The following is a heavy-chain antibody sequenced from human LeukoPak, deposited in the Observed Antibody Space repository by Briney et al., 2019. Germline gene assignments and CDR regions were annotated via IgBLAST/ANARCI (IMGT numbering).Heavy chain of an antibody. V-gene: IGHV3-23*01. J-gene: IGHJ6*04. CDR2: ISGSVGST. Sequence: GGSLRLSCAASGFTFSSYAMSWVRQAPGKGLEWVSAISGSVGSTYYADSVKGRFTISRDNSKNTLYLQMNSLRAEDTAVYYCAKGGARPKITMVRGAKDYYYGMDVWGKGTTVTVSS. CDR3: AKGGARPKITMVRGAKDYYYGMDV. CDR1: GFTFSSYA. D-gene: IGHD3-10*01.